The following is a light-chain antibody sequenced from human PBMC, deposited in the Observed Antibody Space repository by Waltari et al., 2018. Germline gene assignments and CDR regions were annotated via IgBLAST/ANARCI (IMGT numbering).Light chain of an antibody. J-gene: IGKJ2*01. CDR3: QHSDGPSP. CDR2: GVS. V-gene: IGKV1-39*01. Sequence: DIQMTQSPSSLSASVGDRVTITCRASQTISNHLNWYQHKPGQAPRLLIFGVSSLRGGVPSRFRGSGSETDFTLTISDLQPEDLATYYCQHSDGPSPFGQGTKLEIK. CDR1: QTISNH.